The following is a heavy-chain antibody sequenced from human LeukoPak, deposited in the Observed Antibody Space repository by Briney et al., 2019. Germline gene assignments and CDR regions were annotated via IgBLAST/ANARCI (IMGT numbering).Heavy chain of an antibody. Sequence: ASVKVSCKASRYTFTDYYMHWVRQAPGQRLEWMGWINPNSGGTNYAQKFQGRVTMTRDTSISTAYMELSRLRSDDTAVYYCARAGRSLGYCSSSSCLDWFDTWGQGTLVTVSS. V-gene: IGHV1-2*02. D-gene: IGHD2-2*01. CDR3: ARAGRSLGYCSSSSCLDWFDT. CDR2: INPNSGGT. J-gene: IGHJ5*02. CDR1: RYTFTDYY.